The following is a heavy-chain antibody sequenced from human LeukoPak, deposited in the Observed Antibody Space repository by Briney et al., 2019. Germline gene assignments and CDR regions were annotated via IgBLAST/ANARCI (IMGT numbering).Heavy chain of an antibody. CDR1: GGTFSSYA. V-gene: IGHV1-69*04. Sequence: SVKVSCKASGGTFSSYAISWVRQAPGQGLEWMGRIIPILGIANYAQKFQGRVTITADKSTSTAYMELSSLRSEDTAVYYCARRRTTMGPHDAFDIWGQGTMVTVSS. CDR2: IIPILGIA. CDR3: ARRRTTMGPHDAFDI. D-gene: IGHD4-4*01. J-gene: IGHJ3*02.